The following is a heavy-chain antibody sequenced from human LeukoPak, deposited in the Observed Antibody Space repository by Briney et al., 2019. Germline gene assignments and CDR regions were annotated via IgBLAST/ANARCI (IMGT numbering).Heavy chain of an antibody. J-gene: IGHJ3*02. Sequence: ASVKVSCKASGYTFTSYGISWVRQAPEQGLGWMGWISAFVGNKNYAQKRKGRMTMATDTSTSTAYMELRSLRSDDTAVYYCARNLEPSYYYDSSGSENAFDIWGQGTMVTVSS. CDR2: ISAFVGNK. CDR1: GYTFTSYG. D-gene: IGHD3-22*01. CDR3: ARNLEPSYYYDSSGSENAFDI. V-gene: IGHV1-18*01.